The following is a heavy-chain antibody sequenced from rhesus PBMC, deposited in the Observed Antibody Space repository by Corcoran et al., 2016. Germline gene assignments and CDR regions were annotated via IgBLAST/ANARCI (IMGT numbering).Heavy chain of an antibody. CDR2: LYGSGTSS. D-gene: IGHD1-1*01. V-gene: IGHV4S11*01. CDR3: ARGPSNSWWDY. CDR1: GGSISSYS. J-gene: IGHJ4*01. Sequence: QVQLQESGPGLVTPLETLSLTCAVSGGSISSYSWSWIRQSPGKGLEWIGYLYGSGTSSNYNPSLKSRVTLSVDTSKNQFSLKLSSVTAADTAVYYCARGPSNSWWDYWGQGVLVTVSS.